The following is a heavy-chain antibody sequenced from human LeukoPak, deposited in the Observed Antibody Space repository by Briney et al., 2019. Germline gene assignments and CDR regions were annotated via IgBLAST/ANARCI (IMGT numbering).Heavy chain of an antibody. Sequence: GGSLRLSCTGSGFTFSNYVMSWVRQAPGKRLEWVSGISDSGDDTDYADSVKGRFTISRDNSKNTLYLQMNSLRAEDTAVYYCAKYGFLGYGLRDYFDYWGQGTLVTVSS. CDR2: ISDSGDDT. D-gene: IGHD3-3*01. CDR3: AKYGFLGYGLRDYFDY. J-gene: IGHJ4*02. CDR1: GFTFSNYV. V-gene: IGHV3-23*01.